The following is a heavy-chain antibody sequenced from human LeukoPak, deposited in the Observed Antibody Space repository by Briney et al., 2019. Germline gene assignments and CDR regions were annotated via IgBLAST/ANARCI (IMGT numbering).Heavy chain of an antibody. CDR2: ISAYNGNT. D-gene: IGHD3-10*01. Sequence: ASVKVSCKASGYTFTSYGIGWVRQAPGQGLEWMGWISAYNGNTNYAQKVQGRVTMTTDTSTSTAYMELRSLRSDDTAVYYCARDPLRFGELFGNWFDPWGQGTLVTVSS. CDR1: GYTFTSYG. J-gene: IGHJ5*02. V-gene: IGHV1-18*01. CDR3: ARDPLRFGELFGNWFDP.